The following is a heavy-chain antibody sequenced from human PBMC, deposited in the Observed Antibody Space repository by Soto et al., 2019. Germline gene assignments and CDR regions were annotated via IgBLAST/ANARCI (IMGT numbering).Heavy chain of an antibody. CDR3: ARDLEGGYSYGFNYYYGMDV. Sequence: ASVKVSCKASGYTFTSYGISWVRQAPGQGLEWMGWISAYNGNTNYAQKLQGRVTMTTDTSTSTAYMELRSLRSDDTAVYYCARDLEGGYSYGFNYYYGMDVWGQGTTVTV. CDR1: GYTFTSYG. J-gene: IGHJ6*02. D-gene: IGHD5-18*01. V-gene: IGHV1-18*04. CDR2: ISAYNGNT.